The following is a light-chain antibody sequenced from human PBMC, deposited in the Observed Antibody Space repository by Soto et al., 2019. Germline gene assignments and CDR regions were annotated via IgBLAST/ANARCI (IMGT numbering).Light chain of an antibody. CDR2: GAS. CDR1: QSVSSN. V-gene: IGKV3-15*01. Sequence: EIVMTQSPATLSVSPGERATLSYRASQSVSSNLAWYQQKPGQAPRLLIYGASTRATGIPARCSGSGSGTEFTLTISSLQSGDFAVYYCQQYNNWPFTFGPGTKVDIK. CDR3: QQYNNWPFT. J-gene: IGKJ3*01.